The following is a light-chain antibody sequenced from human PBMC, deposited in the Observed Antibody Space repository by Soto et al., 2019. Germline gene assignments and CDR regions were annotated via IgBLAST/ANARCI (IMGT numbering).Light chain of an antibody. J-gene: IGKJ1*01. CDR1: QGIANY. V-gene: IGKV1-39*01. CDR3: QQSFNNPRT. CDR2: GAS. Sequence: DIQMTQSPSSLSASVGDRVTITGRASQGIANYLNWYQQKPGKAPKLLIYGASSLQSGVPSKFSGSGSGTDFTLTISSLQPEDCATYNCQQSFNNPRTFGQGTKVECK.